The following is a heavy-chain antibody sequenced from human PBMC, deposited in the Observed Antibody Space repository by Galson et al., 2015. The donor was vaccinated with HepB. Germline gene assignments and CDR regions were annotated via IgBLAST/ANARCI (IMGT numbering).Heavy chain of an antibody. V-gene: IGHV3-21*06. CDR3: ARVSGPGAAGFDP. Sequence: SLRLSCAASGFTFSSHAMNWVRQAPGKGLEWIASIDIWGRYMHYADSLKGRFTISRDNPKSALFLQMNTLRDEDTAVYYCARVSGPGAAGFDPWGQGTLVTVSS. J-gene: IGHJ5*02. CDR2: IDIWGRYM. CDR1: GFTFSSHA. D-gene: IGHD6-13*01.